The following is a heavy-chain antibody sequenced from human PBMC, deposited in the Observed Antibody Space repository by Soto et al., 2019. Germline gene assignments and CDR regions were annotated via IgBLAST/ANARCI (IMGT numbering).Heavy chain of an antibody. CDR1: SGSISSSNW. V-gene: IGHV4-4*02. CDR2: IYHSGST. J-gene: IGHJ6*02. D-gene: IGHD6-6*01. CDR3: ARFSSSFLNYQYYYGMDV. Sequence: PSETLSLTCAVSSGSISSSNWWSWVRQPPGKGLEWIGEIYHSGSTNYNPSLKSRVTISVDTSKNQFSLKVSSVTAADTALYYCARFSSSFLNYQYYYGMDVWGQGTTVTVSS.